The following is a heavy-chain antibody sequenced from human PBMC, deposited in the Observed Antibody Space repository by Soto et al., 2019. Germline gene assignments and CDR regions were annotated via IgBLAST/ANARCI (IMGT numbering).Heavy chain of an antibody. Sequence: SETLSLTCTVSGASITRGGYYWTWVRQLPGRGLEWIGYTYYTGNTNYNPSLKSRLAISVDTSKDQFSLRLSSVTAADSALYYCVRDTTRIRGMDVWGPGTTVTVSS. V-gene: IGHV4-31*03. CDR3: VRDTTRIRGMDV. CDR2: TYYTGNT. CDR1: GASITRGGYY. J-gene: IGHJ6*02. D-gene: IGHD1-26*01.